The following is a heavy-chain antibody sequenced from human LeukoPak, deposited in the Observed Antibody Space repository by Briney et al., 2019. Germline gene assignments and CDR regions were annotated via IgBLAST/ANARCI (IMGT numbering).Heavy chain of an antibody. CDR1: GFTFSSYA. J-gene: IGHJ6*03. Sequence: GGSLRLSCAASGFTFSSYAMHWVRQAPGKGLEWVAVISYDGSNKYYADSVKGRFTISRDNSKNTLYLQMNSLRAEDTAVYYCARDGYRITMVRGVPNYYYYYYMDVWGKGTTVTVSS. CDR2: ISYDGSNK. V-gene: IGHV3-30-3*01. CDR3: ARDGYRITMVRGVPNYYYYYYMDV. D-gene: IGHD3-10*01.